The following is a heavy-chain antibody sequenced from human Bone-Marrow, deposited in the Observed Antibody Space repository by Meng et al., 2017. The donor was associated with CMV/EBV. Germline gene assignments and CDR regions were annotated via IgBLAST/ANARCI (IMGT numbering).Heavy chain of an antibody. D-gene: IGHD3-10*01. V-gene: IGHV4-34*01. Sequence: GSLRLSCAVYGGSFSGYYWSWIRQPPGKGLEWIGEINHSGSTNYNPSLKSRVTISVDTSKNQFSLKLSSVTAADTAVYYCARGRSTMVRGVIIDYWGQGTLVTVS. CDR3: ARGRSTMVRGVIIDY. CDR1: GGSFSGYY. CDR2: INHSGST. J-gene: IGHJ4*02.